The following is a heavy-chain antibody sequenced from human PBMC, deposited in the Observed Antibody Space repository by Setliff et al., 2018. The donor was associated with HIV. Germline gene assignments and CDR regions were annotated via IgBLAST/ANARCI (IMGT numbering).Heavy chain of an antibody. D-gene: IGHD4-4*01. CDR3: ASATVGGASPFDS. CDR1: GGSISSSSYY. Sequence: KASETLSLTCTVSGGSISSSSYYWGWIRQHPGRGLEWLGCVYYTGESFYKPSLGGRVTILQDKSKNQFSLELRSVTAADTAVYYCASATVGGASPFDSWGPGTLVTVSS. CDR2: VYYTGES. J-gene: IGHJ4*02. V-gene: IGHV4-39*07.